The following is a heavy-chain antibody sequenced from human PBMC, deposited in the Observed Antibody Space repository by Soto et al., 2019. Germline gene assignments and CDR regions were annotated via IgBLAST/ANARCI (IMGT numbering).Heavy chain of an antibody. V-gene: IGHV1-69*13. CDR2: IIPIFGTA. CDR3: ARVHGGALYYDFWSGYGRDYYYGMDV. D-gene: IGHD3-3*01. Sequence: ASVKVSCKASGGTFSSYAISWVRQAPGQGLEWIGGIIPIFGTANYAQKFQGRVTITADESTSTAYMELSSLRSEDTAVYYCARVHGGALYYDFWSGYGRDYYYGMDVWGQGTTVTVSS. CDR1: GGTFSSYA. J-gene: IGHJ6*02.